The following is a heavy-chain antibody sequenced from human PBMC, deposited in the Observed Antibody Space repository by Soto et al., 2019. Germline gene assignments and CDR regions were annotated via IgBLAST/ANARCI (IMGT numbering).Heavy chain of an antibody. CDR1: GFTFSSYG. CDR2: MSYDGSNK. J-gene: IGHJ6*02. V-gene: IGHV3-30*18. D-gene: IGHD6-13*01. CDR3: AKEDSSSWHYYYGMDV. Sequence: QVQLVESGGGVVQPGRSLRLSCAASGFTFSSYGMNWVRQAPGKGLEWVAVMSYDGSNKYYADSVKGRFTISRDSSKNMLYLQMNSLRAEDTAVYYCAKEDSSSWHYYYGMDVWGQGTTVTVSS.